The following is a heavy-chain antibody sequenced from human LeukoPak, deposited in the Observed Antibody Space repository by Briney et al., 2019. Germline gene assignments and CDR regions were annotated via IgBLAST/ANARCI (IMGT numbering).Heavy chain of an antibody. J-gene: IGHJ4*02. CDR3: ASQGVGGVFVRSDSRWLFDY. CDR1: GGSISSSSYY. D-gene: IGHD3-22*01. V-gene: IGHV4-39*01. CDR2: IYYSGST. Sequence: PSETLSLTCAVSGGSISSSSYYWGWIRQPPGKGLEWIGSIYYSGSTYYNPSLKSRVTISVDTSKNQFSLKLSSVTAADTAVYYCASQGVGGVFVRSDSRWLFDYWGQGTLVTVSS.